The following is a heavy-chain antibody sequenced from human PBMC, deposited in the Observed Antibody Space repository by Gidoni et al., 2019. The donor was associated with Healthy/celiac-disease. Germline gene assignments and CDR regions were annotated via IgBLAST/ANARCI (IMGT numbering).Heavy chain of an antibody. CDR1: GCSISSGGYY. CDR3: ARDRESDFWSGYETE. V-gene: IGHV4-31*03. Sequence: QVQLQESGPGLVKPSQTLSLTCTVSGCSISSGGYYWSWIRQHPGKGLEWIGYIYYSGSTYYNPSLKSRVTISVDTSKNQFSLKLSSVTAADTAVYYCARDRESDFWSGYETEWGQGTLVTVSS. D-gene: IGHD3-3*01. J-gene: IGHJ4*02. CDR2: IYYSGST.